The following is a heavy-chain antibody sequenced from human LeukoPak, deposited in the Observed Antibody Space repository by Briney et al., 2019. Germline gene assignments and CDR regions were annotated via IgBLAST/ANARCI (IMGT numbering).Heavy chain of an antibody. Sequence: ASVKVSCKASGYTFTSYYMHWVRQAPGQGLEWMGIINPSGGSTSYAQKFQGRVTMTRDMSTSTVYMELSSLRSKDTAVYYCASSCNNYYYYYMDVWGKGTTVTVSS. V-gene: IGHV1-46*01. CDR3: ASSCNNYYYYYMDV. CDR1: GYTFTSYY. D-gene: IGHD2/OR15-2a*01. CDR2: INPSGGST. J-gene: IGHJ6*03.